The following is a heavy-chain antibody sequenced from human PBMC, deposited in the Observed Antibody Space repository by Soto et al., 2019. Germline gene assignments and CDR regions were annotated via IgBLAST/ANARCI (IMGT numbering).Heavy chain of an antibody. CDR1: GGSFSGYY. Sequence: SETLSLTFAVYGGSFSGYYWSWIRQPPGKGLEWIGEINHSGSTNYNPSLKSRVTISVDTSKNQFSLKLSSVTAADTAVYYCARRKLGIQLSDFDYWGQGTLVTVSS. J-gene: IGHJ4*02. D-gene: IGHD5-18*01. CDR3: ARRKLGIQLSDFDY. V-gene: IGHV4-34*01. CDR2: INHSGST.